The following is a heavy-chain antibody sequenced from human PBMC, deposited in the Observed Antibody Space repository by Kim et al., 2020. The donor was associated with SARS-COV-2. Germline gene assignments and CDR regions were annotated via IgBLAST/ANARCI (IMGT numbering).Heavy chain of an antibody. Sequence: GGSLRLSCVASGFSFGTFDMSWVRQAPGKGLKWVSVIKRPDDSTYYAESVKGRFTVSRDGARNRLYLQVNSLRADDAAFYFCVKGAWLDYWGPGTLVTVSS. D-gene: IGHD5-12*01. CDR2: IKRPDDST. CDR3: VKGAWLDY. CDR1: GFSFGTFD. V-gene: IGHV3-23*01. J-gene: IGHJ4*02.